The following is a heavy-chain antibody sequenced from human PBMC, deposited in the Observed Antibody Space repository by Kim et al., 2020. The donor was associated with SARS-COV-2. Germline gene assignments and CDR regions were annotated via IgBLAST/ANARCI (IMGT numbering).Heavy chain of an antibody. CDR3: ARDRRYGSGSFDAFDI. V-gene: IGHV6-1*01. Sequence: SVKSRITINPDTSKNQFSLQLNSVTPEDTAVYYCARDRRYGSGSFDAFDIWGQGTMVTVSS. J-gene: IGHJ3*02. D-gene: IGHD3-10*01.